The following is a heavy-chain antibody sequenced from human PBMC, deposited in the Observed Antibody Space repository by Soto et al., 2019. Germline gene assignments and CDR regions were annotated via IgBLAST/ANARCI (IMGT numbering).Heavy chain of an antibody. V-gene: IGHV3-30-3*01. CDR3: ARDMAKLAALNWFDP. CDR2: ISYDGSNK. D-gene: IGHD3-3*02. J-gene: IGHJ5*02. Sequence: PGGSLRLSCAASGFTFSSSAMHWVRQAPGKGLEWVAVISYDGSNKYYADSVKGRFTISRDNSKNTLYLQMNSLRAEDTAVYYCARDMAKLAALNWFDPWGQGTLVTVSS. CDR1: GFTFSSSA.